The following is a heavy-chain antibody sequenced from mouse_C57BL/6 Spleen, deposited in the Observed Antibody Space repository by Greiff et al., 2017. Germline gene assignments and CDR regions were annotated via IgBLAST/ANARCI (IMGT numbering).Heavy chain of an antibody. V-gene: IGHV1-69*01. D-gene: IGHD1-2*01. CDR3: ARVLRGYNYYAMDY. CDR2: IDPSDSYT. CDR1: GYTFTSYW. Sequence: QVQLQQPGAELVMPGASVKLSCKASGYTFTSYWMHWVKQRPGQGLEWIGEIDPSDSYTNYNQKFKGKSTLTVDKSSSTAYMQLSSLTSADSAVYYCARVLRGYNYYAMDYWGQGTSVTVSS. J-gene: IGHJ4*01.